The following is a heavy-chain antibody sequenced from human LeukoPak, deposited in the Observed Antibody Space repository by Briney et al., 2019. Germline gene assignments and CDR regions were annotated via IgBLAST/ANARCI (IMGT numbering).Heavy chain of an antibody. J-gene: IGHJ6*03. Sequence: PGGSLRLSCIASGFTFGDYAMSWVRQAPGKGLEWVSYISSSGYTIRNADSVKGRFTISRDNAKNSLYLQMNSLRAEDTAFYYCVSVTTAVEDYYYMDVWGKGTTVTVSS. D-gene: IGHD4-23*01. CDR3: VSVTTAVEDYYYMDV. CDR2: ISSSGYTI. CDR1: GFTFGDYA. V-gene: IGHV3-48*03.